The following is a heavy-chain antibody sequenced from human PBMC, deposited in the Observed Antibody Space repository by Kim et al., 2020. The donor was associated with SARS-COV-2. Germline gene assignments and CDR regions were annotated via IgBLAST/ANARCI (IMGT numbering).Heavy chain of an antibody. Sequence: ASVKVSCKASGYTFTSYGISWVRQAPGQGLEWMGWISAYNGNTNYAQKLQGRVTMTTDTSTSTAYMELRSLRSDDTAVYYCARDRYDSSGPGESGAFDIWGQGTMVTVSS. CDR1: GYTFTSYG. J-gene: IGHJ3*02. D-gene: IGHD3-22*01. V-gene: IGHV1-18*01. CDR2: ISAYNGNT. CDR3: ARDRYDSSGPGESGAFDI.